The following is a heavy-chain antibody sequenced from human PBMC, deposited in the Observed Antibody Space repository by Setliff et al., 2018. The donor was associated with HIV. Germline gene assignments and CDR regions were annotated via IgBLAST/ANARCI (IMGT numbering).Heavy chain of an antibody. CDR1: GDSTSSSSSY. J-gene: IGHJ4*02. CDR2: IYYSGST. Sequence: PSETLSLTCTVSGDSTSSSSSYWGGIRQPPGKGLEWIGSIYYSGSTYYNPSLKSRVTISVDTSKNQFSLKLNSVTAADTAAYYCARTRGYTYGYIDSWAQGTLVTVSS. D-gene: IGHD5-18*01. CDR3: ARTRGYTYGYIDS. V-gene: IGHV4-39*01.